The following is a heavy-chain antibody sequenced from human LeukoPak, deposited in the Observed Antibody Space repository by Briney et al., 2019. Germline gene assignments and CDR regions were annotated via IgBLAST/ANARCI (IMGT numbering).Heavy chain of an antibody. J-gene: IGHJ3*02. Sequence: GGSLRLSCAASGFTFSSYSMNWVRQAPGKGLEWVSYISSSSSTIYYADSVKGRFTISRDNAKNSLYLQMNSLRAEDTAVYYCARKTGVPLADAFDIWGQGTMITVSS. CDR2: ISSSSSTI. V-gene: IGHV3-48*01. D-gene: IGHD2-8*02. CDR3: ARKTGVPLADAFDI. CDR1: GFTFSSYS.